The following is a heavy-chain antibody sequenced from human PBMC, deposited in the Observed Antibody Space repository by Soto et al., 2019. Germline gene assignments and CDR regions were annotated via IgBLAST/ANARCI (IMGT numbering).Heavy chain of an antibody. J-gene: IGHJ6*02. CDR3: ARHRGTWGQWLVGKIDGMDV. CDR1: GGSISSSSYY. CDR2: IYYSGST. V-gene: IGHV4-39*01. Sequence: QLQLQESGPGLVKPSETLSLTCTVSGGSISSSSYYWGWIRQPPGKGLEWIGSIYYSGSTYYNPSLKSRVTISVDTSKNPFSLKLSSVTAADTAVYYCARHRGTWGQWLVGKIDGMDVWGQGTTVTVSS. D-gene: IGHD6-19*01.